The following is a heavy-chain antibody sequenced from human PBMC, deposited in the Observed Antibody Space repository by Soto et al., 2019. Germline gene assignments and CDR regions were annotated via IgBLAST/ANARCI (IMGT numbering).Heavy chain of an antibody. CDR1: GGSISSAGYF. D-gene: IGHD5-18*01. V-gene: IGHV4-31*03. CDR2: IYYSGST. Sequence: SETLSLTCTASGGSISSAGYFWNWIRRHPGKGLEWIGYIYYSGSTSYNPSLKSRVSMSVDTSKNQFSLKLSSVTAADTAVYYCARDNSVGYTYHHNWFDPWGQGTLVTVSS. J-gene: IGHJ5*02. CDR3: ARDNSVGYTYHHNWFDP.